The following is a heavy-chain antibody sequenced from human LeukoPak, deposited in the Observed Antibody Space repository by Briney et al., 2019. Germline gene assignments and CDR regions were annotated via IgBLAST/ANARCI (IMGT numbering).Heavy chain of an antibody. Sequence: GGSLRLSCAASGFTFSSYAMSWVRQAPGKGLEWVSAISGSGGSTYYADSVKGRFTISRDNSKNTLYLQMNSLRAEDTAVYYCAKERWDIVVVPVAKATVPPEAHSWGQGTLVTVSS. CDR3: AKERWDIVVVPVAKATVPPEAHS. CDR1: GFTFSSYA. J-gene: IGHJ4*02. CDR2: ISGSGGST. V-gene: IGHV3-23*01. D-gene: IGHD2-2*01.